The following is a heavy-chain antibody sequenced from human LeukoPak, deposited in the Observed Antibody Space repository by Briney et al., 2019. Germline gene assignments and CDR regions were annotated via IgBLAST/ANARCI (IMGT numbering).Heavy chain of an antibody. D-gene: IGHD3-22*01. CDR2: VYHSGSI. CDR3: AREIYYDSSAYDY. J-gene: IGHJ4*02. Sequence: SETLSLTCTVSGDSLVSGHYWGWIRQPPGQGLEWVGSVYHSGSICYNPSLKSRVIMSVDTSKNQFSLKLSSLTAADTAIYYCAREIYYDSSAYDYWGQGTLVTVSS. V-gene: IGHV4-38-2*02. CDR1: GDSLVSGHY.